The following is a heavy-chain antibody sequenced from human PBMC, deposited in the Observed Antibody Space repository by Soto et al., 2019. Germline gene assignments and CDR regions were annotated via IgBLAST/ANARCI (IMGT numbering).Heavy chain of an antibody. J-gene: IGHJ6*02. CDR1: GFTFSSYS. Sequence: EVQLVESGGGLVQPGGSLRLSCAASGFTFSSYSMNWVRQAPGKGLEWVSYISSSSSTIYYADSVKGRFTISRDNAKNSLYLQMNSLRDEDTAVYYCARDTKGQLVLYRMDVWGQGTTVTVSS. CDR2: ISSSSSTI. CDR3: ARDTKGQLVLYRMDV. V-gene: IGHV3-48*02. D-gene: IGHD6-6*01.